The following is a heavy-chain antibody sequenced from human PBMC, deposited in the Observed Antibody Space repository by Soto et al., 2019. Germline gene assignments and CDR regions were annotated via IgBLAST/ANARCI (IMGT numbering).Heavy chain of an antibody. D-gene: IGHD6-13*01. J-gene: IGHJ4*02. CDR2: ILVRGST. CDR1: GFTCSSYD. Sequence: PGGSLRLSCAASGFTCSSYDMSWVRQAPGKGLEWVSTILVRGSTHYPDSVKGRFTISRDNSKNTVFLQMNSLTAGDTAVYYCAKSFSSNWYDYFDYWGQGSLVTVSS. CDR3: AKSFSSNWYDYFDY. V-gene: IGHV3-23*01.